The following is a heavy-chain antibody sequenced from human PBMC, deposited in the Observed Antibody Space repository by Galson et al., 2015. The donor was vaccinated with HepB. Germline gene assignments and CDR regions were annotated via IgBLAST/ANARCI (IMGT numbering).Heavy chain of an antibody. CDR3: AADLLYCSSTSCYWDYAFDI. V-gene: IGHV1-69*10. CDR2: IIPTYGIG. D-gene: IGHD2-2*01. J-gene: IGHJ3*02. Sequence: SVKVSCKASGCTFSSYAISWVRQAPGQGLEWVGGIIPTYGIGNYAQRFQGRVTITGDKSTSTAYMELSSLRSEDTAVYYCAADLLYCSSTSCYWDYAFDIWGQGTMPTVSS. CDR1: GCTFSSYA.